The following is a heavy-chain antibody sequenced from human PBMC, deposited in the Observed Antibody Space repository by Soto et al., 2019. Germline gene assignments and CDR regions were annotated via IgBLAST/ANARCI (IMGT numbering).Heavy chain of an antibody. CDR2: VYYSGST. Sequence: QVRLQESGPRLVKPSQTLTLTCTVSGDSINSGDYYWNWIRQPPGKGLEWIGYVYYSGSTYSNSSLRSRLSISLDTSKTQFSLSLGSVTAADTAMYYCARELRDEFGHPVGFDIWGHGTPVTVSS. CDR1: GDSINSGDYY. V-gene: IGHV4-30-4*01. J-gene: IGHJ3*02. CDR3: ARELRDEFGHPVGFDI. D-gene: IGHD3-10*01.